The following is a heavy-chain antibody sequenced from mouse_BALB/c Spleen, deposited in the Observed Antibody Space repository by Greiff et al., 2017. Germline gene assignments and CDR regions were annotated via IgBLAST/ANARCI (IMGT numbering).Heavy chain of an antibody. CDR2: INPGSGGT. D-gene: IGHD1-1*01. CDR3: GRSTTVEDAMDY. Sequence: VQLQQSGAELVRPGPSVKVSCKASGYAFTNYFIEWVKQRPGQGLEWIGVINPGSGGTNYNEKFKGKATLTADKSSSTAYMQRSSLTSDDSAVYFCGRSTTVEDAMDYWGQGTSVTVSS. J-gene: IGHJ4*01. CDR1: GYAFTNYF. V-gene: IGHV1-54*01.